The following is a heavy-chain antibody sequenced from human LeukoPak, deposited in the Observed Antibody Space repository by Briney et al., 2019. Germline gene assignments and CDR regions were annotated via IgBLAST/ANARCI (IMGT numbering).Heavy chain of an antibody. J-gene: IGHJ4*02. CDR1: GYSISSGYY. CDR2: IYYSGNT. D-gene: IGHD1-26*01. Sequence: SETLSLTCTVSGYSISSGYYWGWIRQPPGKGLEWIGSIYYSGNTHYNPSLKSRVTISVDTSKNQFSLKLSSVTAADTAVYYCARSNGTYFRGDYWGQGTLVTVSS. V-gene: IGHV4-38-2*02. CDR3: ARSNGTYFRGDY.